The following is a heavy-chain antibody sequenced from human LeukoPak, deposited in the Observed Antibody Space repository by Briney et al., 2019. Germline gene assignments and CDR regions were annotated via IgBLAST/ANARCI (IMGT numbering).Heavy chain of an antibody. V-gene: IGHV3-74*01. CDR3: ARGAVVAGTVSIDY. J-gene: IGHJ4*02. Sequence: GGSLRLSCAASGFSFSSYWMHWVRHGPGKGLVWVSRINSDGSSVTYVDSVKGRFTIPRDNAENTLYLHMNSLRAEDTGVYYCARGAVVAGTVSIDYWGQGTLVTVSS. CDR1: GFSFSSYW. CDR2: INSDGSSV. D-gene: IGHD6-19*01.